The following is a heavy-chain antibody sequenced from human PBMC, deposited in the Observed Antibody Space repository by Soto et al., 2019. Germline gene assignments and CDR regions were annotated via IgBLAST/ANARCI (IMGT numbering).Heavy chain of an antibody. Sequence: QVQLVESGGGVVQPGRSLRLSCAASGFTFSNYGMHWVRQAPGKGLEWVAVISYDGRDKHYLDSVKGRFTVSRDNSKNTRYLQMNSLRTEDTAVYYCFKEKRGYSYGEHWGQGTLVTVSS. V-gene: IGHV3-30*18. D-gene: IGHD5-18*01. J-gene: IGHJ4*02. CDR1: GFTFSNYG. CDR2: ISYDGRDK. CDR3: FKEKRGYSYGEH.